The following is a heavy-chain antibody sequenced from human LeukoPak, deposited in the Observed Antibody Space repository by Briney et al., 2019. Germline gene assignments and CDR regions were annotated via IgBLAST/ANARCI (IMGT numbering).Heavy chain of an antibody. CDR3: ARDWDQLLYPY. CDR2: INPNRGGT. V-gene: IGHV1-2*02. Sequence: ASVKVSCKASGYTFTGYYMHWVRQAPGQGLEWIGWINPNRGGTNYAQKFQGRVTMTRDTSISTAYMELSRLRSDDTAVYYCARDWDQLLYPYWGQGTLVTVSS. D-gene: IGHD2-2*02. CDR1: GYTFTGYY. J-gene: IGHJ4*02.